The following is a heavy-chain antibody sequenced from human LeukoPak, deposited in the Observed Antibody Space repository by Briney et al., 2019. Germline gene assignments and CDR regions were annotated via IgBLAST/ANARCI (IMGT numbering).Heavy chain of an antibody. CDR3: ANGYCTNGVCYPYYYYYMDV. CDR1: GFTFSSYW. V-gene: IGHV3-7*01. Sequence: GGSLRLSCAASGFTFSSYWMSWVRQAPGKGLEWVANIKQDGSEKYYVDSVKGRFTISRDNSKNTLYLQMNCLRAEDTAVYYCANGYCTNGVCYPYYYYYMDVWGKGTTVTVSS. J-gene: IGHJ6*03. D-gene: IGHD2-8*01. CDR2: IKQDGSEK.